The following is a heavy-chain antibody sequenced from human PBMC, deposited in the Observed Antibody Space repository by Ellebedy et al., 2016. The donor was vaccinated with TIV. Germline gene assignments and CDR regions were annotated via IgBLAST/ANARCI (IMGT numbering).Heavy chain of an antibody. CDR1: GGTFNTSG. D-gene: IGHD6-19*01. CDR2: IIPILGTS. CDR3: ARESGRYWNPQNWFDP. Sequence: ASVKVSCXASGGTFNTSGITWVRQAPGQGLEWVGGIIPILGTSNYAQKFRDRVTITAHESTNTAYIELSSLTSEDTAVYFCARESGRYWNPQNWFDPWGQGTLVTVSS. J-gene: IGHJ5*02. V-gene: IGHV1-69*13.